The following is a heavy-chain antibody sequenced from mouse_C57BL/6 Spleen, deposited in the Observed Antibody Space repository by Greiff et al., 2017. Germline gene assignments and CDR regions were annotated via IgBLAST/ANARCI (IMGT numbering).Heavy chain of an antibody. D-gene: IGHD1-1*02. CDR1: GYAFSSSW. CDR2: IYPGDGDT. Sequence: QVQLKESGAELVKPGASVKISCKASGYAFSSSWLNWVKPRPGKGLEWIGQIYPGDGDTNYNGKFKGKTTLTADKSASTAYMQLSSLTSEDAAVYFCARSGNGSVGDWGQGTTLTVSS. CDR3: ARSGNGSVGD. V-gene: IGHV1-80*01. J-gene: IGHJ2*01.